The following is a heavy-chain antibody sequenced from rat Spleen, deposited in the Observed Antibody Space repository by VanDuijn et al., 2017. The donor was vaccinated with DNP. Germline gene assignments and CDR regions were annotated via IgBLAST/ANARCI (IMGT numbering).Heavy chain of an antibody. CDR2: ISPGGGVT. Sequence: EVQLVESGGALVQPGRSMKLSCAAFGFTFTDYYMAWVRQAPPKGLELVASISPGGGVTYYRDSVQGRFTISRDNAKSTLYLHMDSLKSEDTAIYYCARSDSYGFPYWGQGTLVTVSS. J-gene: IGHJ3*01. CDR3: ARSDSYGFPY. D-gene: IGHD1-2*01. V-gene: IGHV5-25*01. CDR1: GFTFTDYY.